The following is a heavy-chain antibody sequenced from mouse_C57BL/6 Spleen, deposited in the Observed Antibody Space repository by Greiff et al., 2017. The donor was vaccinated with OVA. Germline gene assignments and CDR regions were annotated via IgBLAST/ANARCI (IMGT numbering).Heavy chain of an antibody. J-gene: IGHJ4*01. V-gene: IGHV5-17*01. CDR2: ISSGSSTI. Sequence: EVKLVESGGGLVKPGGSLKLSCAASGFTFSDYGMHWVRQAPEKGLEWVAYISSGSSTIYYADTVKGRFTISIDNAKNTPFLQITSLRSGDTAMDYCADNYCGSCWTYAMDYWGQGTSVTVSS. D-gene: IGHD1-1*01. CDR1: GFTFSDYG. CDR3: ADNYCGSCWTYAMDY.